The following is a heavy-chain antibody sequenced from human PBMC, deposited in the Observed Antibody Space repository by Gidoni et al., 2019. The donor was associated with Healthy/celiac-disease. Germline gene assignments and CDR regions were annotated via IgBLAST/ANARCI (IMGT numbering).Heavy chain of an antibody. CDR1: GYSISSGYY. CDR3: ARDMVQGVISGFDP. CDR2: IYHSGST. V-gene: IGHV4-38-2*02. D-gene: IGHD3-10*01. Sequence: QVQLQESGPGLVKPSETLSLTCAVSGYSISSGYYWGWIRQPPGKGLEWIGSIYHSGSTYYNPSLKSRVTISVDTSKNQFSLKLSSVTAADTAVYYCARDMVQGVISGFDPWGQGTLVTVSS. J-gene: IGHJ5*02.